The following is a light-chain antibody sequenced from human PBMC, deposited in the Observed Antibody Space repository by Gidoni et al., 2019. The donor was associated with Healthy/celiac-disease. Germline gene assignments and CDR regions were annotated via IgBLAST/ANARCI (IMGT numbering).Light chain of an antibody. CDR2: AAS. CDR1: QGISSY. Sequence: DIQLTQSPSFLSASVGDRVTITCRASQGISSYLVWYQQKPGKAPKLLIYAASTLQSGVPSRFSGSGSGTEFTLTISSLQPEDFATYYCQQLNSYPFFGPGTKVDIK. J-gene: IGKJ3*01. CDR3: QQLNSYPF. V-gene: IGKV1-9*01.